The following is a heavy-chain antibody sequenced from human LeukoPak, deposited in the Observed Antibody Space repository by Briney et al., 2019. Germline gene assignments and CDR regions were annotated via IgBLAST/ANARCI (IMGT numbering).Heavy chain of an antibody. D-gene: IGHD2-8*01. CDR1: GFTFSVYS. Sequence: GGSLRLSCAASGFTFSVYSMNWVRQAPGKGLEWVSYISGSSSAVEYADSVKGRFTISRDNAKNSLFLQMNSLRDEDTAVYYCARDSSWSFDYWGQGTLVTVSS. J-gene: IGHJ4*02. CDR3: ARDSSWSFDY. V-gene: IGHV3-48*02. CDR2: ISGSSSAV.